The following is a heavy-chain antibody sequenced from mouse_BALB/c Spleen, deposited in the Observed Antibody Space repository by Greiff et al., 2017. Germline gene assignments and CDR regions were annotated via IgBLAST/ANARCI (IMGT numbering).Heavy chain of an antibody. D-gene: IGHD2-4*01. Sequence: QVQLKQPGAELVKPGASVKLSCKASGYTFTSYYMYWVKQRPGQGLEWIGGINPSNGGTNFNEKFKSKATLTVDKSSSTAYMQLSSLTSEDSAVYYCTRGGINPPFAYWGQGTLVTVSA. J-gene: IGHJ3*01. CDR3: TRGGINPPFAY. CDR1: GYTFTSYY. V-gene: IGHV1S81*02. CDR2: INPSNGGT.